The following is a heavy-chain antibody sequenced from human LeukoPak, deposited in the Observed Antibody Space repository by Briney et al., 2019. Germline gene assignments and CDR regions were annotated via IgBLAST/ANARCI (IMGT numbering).Heavy chain of an antibody. J-gene: IGHJ6*03. CDR2: IKQDGSEK. Sequence: AGGSLRLSCAASGFTFSNYWMSWVRQAPGKGLEWVANIKQDGSEKYYVDSVKGRFTISRDNSKNTLYLQMNSLRAEDTAVYYCARHGSITMVRGRLRYYCMDVWGKGTTVTISS. CDR3: ARHGSITMVRGRLRYYCMDV. D-gene: IGHD3-10*01. CDR1: GFTFSNYW. V-gene: IGHV3-7*03.